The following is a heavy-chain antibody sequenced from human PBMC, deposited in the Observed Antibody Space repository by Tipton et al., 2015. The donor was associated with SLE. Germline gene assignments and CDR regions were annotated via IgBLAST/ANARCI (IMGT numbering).Heavy chain of an antibody. V-gene: IGHV3-53*05. J-gene: IGHJ6*02. Sequence: GSLRLSCAASEFIVGTDYMSWVHQAPGKGLEWVSIISSEDTTSYTDSVKGRFTISRDNSKNTVYLQMNSLRAEDTAVYYCARTSGQRYYEGMDVWGQGITVTVSS. CDR1: EFIVGTDY. D-gene: IGHD3-22*01. CDR2: ISSEDTT. CDR3: ARTSGQRYYEGMDV.